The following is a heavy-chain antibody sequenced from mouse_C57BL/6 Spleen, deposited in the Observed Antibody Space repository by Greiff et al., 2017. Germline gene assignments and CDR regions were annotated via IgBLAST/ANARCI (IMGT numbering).Heavy chain of an antibody. CDR2: IDPSDSST. J-gene: IGHJ4*01. CDR3: ARPLITTVVADAMDY. CDR1: GYTFTSYW. Sequence: QVQLQQPGAELVRPGTSVKLSCKASGYTFTSYWMHWVKQRPGQGLEWIGVIDPSDSSTNYNQQFKGKATLTVDTSSSTAYMQLSSLTSEDSAVYDYARPLITTVVADAMDYGGQGTSVTVSS. V-gene: IGHV1-59*01. D-gene: IGHD1-1*01.